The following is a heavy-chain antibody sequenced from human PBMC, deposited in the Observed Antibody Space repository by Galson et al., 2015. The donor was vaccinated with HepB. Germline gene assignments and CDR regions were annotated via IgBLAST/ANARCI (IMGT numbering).Heavy chain of an antibody. D-gene: IGHD3-22*01. CDR2: ISYDGSNK. J-gene: IGHJ4*02. CDR1: GFTFSSYG. V-gene: IGHV3-30*18. Sequence: SLRLSCAASGFTFSSYGMHWVRQAPGKGLEWVAVISYDGSNKYYADSVKGRFTISRDNSKNTLYLQMNSLRAEDTAVYYCAKQLRGYLSPLDYWGQGTLVTVSS. CDR3: AKQLRGYLSPLDY.